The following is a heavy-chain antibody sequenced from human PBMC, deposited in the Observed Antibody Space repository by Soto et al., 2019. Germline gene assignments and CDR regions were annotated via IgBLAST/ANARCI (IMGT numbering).Heavy chain of an antibody. Sequence: GGSVRFSCAASGITISNYPMSWVRQAPGKGLDWVSGISGSGDRTYYGDSAKGRFTISKDISKNSLSLQLDSLGVEDTAVYFCVKDDGGYPSTAPHWGQGTLVTVSS. V-gene: IGHV3-23*01. CDR2: ISGSGDRT. J-gene: IGHJ4*02. D-gene: IGHD3-22*01. CDR3: VKDDGGYPSTAPH. CDR1: GITISNYP.